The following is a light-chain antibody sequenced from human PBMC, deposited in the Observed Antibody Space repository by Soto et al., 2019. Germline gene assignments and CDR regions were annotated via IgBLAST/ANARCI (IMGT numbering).Light chain of an antibody. Sequence: QAVVTQPPSVSAAPGQRVTISCSGSTSNIGNNYVSWYQHLPGTAPKLLIYENNKRPPGIPDRFSGSKSGTSATLGITGLQTWDEADYHCGTWDTSLSAIVFGGGTKLTVL. CDR2: ENN. V-gene: IGLV1-51*02. CDR1: TSNIGNNY. CDR3: GTWDTSLSAIV. J-gene: IGLJ2*01.